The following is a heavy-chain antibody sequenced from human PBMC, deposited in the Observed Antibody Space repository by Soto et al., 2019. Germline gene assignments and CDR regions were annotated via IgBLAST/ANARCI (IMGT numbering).Heavy chain of an antibody. Sequence: ASVKVSCKVSGYTLTELSMHWVRQAPGKGLEWMGGFDPEDGETIYAQKFQGRVTMTEDTSTDTAYMELSSLRSEDTAVYYCATMLDSSSWSYFDYWGQGTLVTVSS. V-gene: IGHV1-24*01. CDR2: FDPEDGET. D-gene: IGHD6-13*01. CDR1: GYTLTELS. J-gene: IGHJ4*02. CDR3: ATMLDSSSWSYFDY.